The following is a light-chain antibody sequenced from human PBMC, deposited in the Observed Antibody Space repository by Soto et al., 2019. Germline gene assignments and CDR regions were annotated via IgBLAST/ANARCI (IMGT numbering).Light chain of an antibody. CDR3: QSYDSSLSGSV. V-gene: IGLV1-40*01. J-gene: IGLJ2*01. Sequence: QSVLTQPPSVSVDPGQRVTISCTGSSSNIGAGYDVHGYQQLPGTAPKLLIYGNSNRPSGVPDRFSGSKSGTSAYLAITGLQAEDEAEYYCQSYDSSLSGSVFGGGTKLTVL. CDR1: SSNIGAGYD. CDR2: GNS.